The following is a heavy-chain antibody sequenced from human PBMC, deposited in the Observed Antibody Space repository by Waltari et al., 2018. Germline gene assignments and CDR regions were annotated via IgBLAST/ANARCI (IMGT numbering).Heavy chain of an antibody. CDR2: IKQDGSEK. CDR3: ARDGSWELLRGGYFQH. V-gene: IGHV3-7*01. J-gene: IGHJ1*01. CDR1: GFTFSSYW. Sequence: EVQLVESGGGLVQPGGSLRLSCAASGFTFSSYWMSWVRQAPGKGLEWVANIKQDGSEKYYVDSVKGRFTISRDNAKNSLYLQMNSLRAEDTAVYYCARDGSWELLRGGYFQHWGQGTLVTVSS. D-gene: IGHD1-26*01.